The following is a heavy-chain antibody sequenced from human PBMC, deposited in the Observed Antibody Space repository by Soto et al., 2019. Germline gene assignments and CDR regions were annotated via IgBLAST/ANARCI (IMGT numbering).Heavy chain of an antibody. CDR2: IYPGDSDT. V-gene: IGHV5-51*01. CDR1: GGTFSSYW. CDR3: ARRDYYYGMDV. J-gene: IGHJ6*02. Sequence: KVSCKASGGTFSSYWVGWVRQMPGKGLEWMGIIYPGDSDTRYSPSFQGQVTISADKSISTAYLQWSSLKASDTAMYYCARRDYYYGMDVWGQGTTVTVSS.